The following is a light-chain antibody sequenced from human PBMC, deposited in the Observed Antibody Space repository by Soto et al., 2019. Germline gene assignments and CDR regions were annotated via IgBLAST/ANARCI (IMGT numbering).Light chain of an antibody. CDR3: QQYVIPPIT. Sequence: EIVLTRSPGTLSLSPGERATLSCRASQSVSSSYLAWYQQKPGQAPRLVIYGAYSRATGIPDRFSGSGSGTDFTLNISRLEPEDLRLYYCQQYVIPPITFDQGTRLEIK. J-gene: IGKJ5*01. CDR2: GAY. V-gene: IGKV3-20*01. CDR1: QSVSSSY.